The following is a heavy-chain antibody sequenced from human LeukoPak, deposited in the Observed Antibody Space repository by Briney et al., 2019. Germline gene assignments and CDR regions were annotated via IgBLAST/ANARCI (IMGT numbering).Heavy chain of an antibody. J-gene: IGHJ6*02. CDR1: GGSISNSNYR. CDR2: ISYSGST. CDR3: ARHYVDIRTVGASYYYYGLDV. V-gene: IGHV4-39*01. D-gene: IGHD3-16*02. Sequence: PSETLSLTCTVSGGSISNSNYRWGWIRQPPGKGLEWIGSISYSGSTYYNPSLKSRVTISVDTSKNQFSLKVTSVTAADTAVFYCARHYVDIRTVGASYYYYGLDVWGQGTTVTVSS.